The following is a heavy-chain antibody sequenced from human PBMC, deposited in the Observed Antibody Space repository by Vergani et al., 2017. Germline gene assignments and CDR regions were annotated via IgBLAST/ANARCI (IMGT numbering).Heavy chain of an antibody. CDR3: GRGSDNYN. V-gene: IGHV3-23*01. J-gene: IGHJ4*02. CDR2: MKNTGDST. D-gene: IGHD5-24*01. Sequence: EVQLLQSEGAVVQPGGSLRLSCVASGFTFSSHAMSWVRQGHGQGLEWVSSMKNTGDSTHYADSVKGRFTISRDNSKNTLYLQMNSLRVEETAVYYCGRGSDNYNWGQGTLVTVSS. CDR1: GFTFSSHA.